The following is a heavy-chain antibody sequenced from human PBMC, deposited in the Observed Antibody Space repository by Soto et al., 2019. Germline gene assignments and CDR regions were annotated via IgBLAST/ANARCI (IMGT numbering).Heavy chain of an antibody. Sequence: PGESLKISCNGSGYSFSGYWITWVRQKPGKGLEWMGRIDPSDSQTYYSPSFRGHVTISATKSITTVFLQWSSLRASDTAMYYWARQIYDSDTGPNFQYYFDSWGQGTPVTVSS. CDR1: GYSFSGYW. D-gene: IGHD3-22*01. J-gene: IGHJ4*02. CDR2: IDPSDSQT. V-gene: IGHV5-10-1*01. CDR3: ARQIYDSDTGPNFQYYFDS.